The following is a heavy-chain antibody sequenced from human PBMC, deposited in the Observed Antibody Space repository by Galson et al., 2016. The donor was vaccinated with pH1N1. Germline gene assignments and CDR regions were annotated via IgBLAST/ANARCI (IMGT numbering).Heavy chain of an antibody. CDR3: ARAGKSVDTTMVNRGYFES. CDR2: INPSDGSA. Sequence: SVKVSCKASGYTFTSYYMHWVRQAPGQGLEWMGIINPSDGSASSAQMFQGRITMTRDTSTSIVYMELSSLRSEDPAVYYCARAGKSVDTTMVNRGYFESWGQGTLVTVSS. J-gene: IGHJ4*02. V-gene: IGHV1-46*01. CDR1: GYTFTSYY. D-gene: IGHD5-18*01.